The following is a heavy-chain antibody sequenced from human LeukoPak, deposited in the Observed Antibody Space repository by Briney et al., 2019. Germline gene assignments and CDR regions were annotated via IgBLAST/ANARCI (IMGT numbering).Heavy chain of an antibody. CDR1: GFAFSSYS. Sequence: GGSLRLSCAASGFAFSSYSMNWVRQAPGKGLEWVSSISSSSSYIYYADSVKGRFTISRDNAKNSLYLQMNSLRAEDTAVYYCARDQSNDYNRGGLEYWGQGTLVAVSS. D-gene: IGHD5-24*01. V-gene: IGHV3-21*01. J-gene: IGHJ4*02. CDR3: ARDQSNDYNRGGLEY. CDR2: ISSSSSYI.